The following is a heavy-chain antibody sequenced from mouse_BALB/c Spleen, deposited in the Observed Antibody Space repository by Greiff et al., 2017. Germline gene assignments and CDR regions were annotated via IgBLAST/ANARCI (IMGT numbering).Heavy chain of an antibody. Sequence: VQLQESGPGLVAPSQCLSISCTASGFSLTSYGVHWVRQPPGKGLEWLGVIWAGGSTNYNSALMSRLSISTDNSKSKVFLKMNSLQTDDTAMYYGARDGTARDSAGNPAWFAYWGQGTVVTVSA. J-gene: IGHJ3*01. CDR2: IWAGGST. V-gene: IGHV2-9*02. D-gene: IGHD3-2*01. CDR1: GFSLTSYG. CDR3: ARDGTARDSAGNPAWFAY.